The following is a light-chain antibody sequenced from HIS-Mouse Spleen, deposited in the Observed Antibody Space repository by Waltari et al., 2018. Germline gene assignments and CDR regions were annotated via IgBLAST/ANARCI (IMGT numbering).Light chain of an antibody. CDR3: NSRDSSGNHVV. V-gene: IGLV3-19*01. Sequence: SSELTQDPAVSVALGHTVRITCQGDSLRSYYASWYQQKPGQAPVLVIYGKNNRPSGSPDRFSGSSSGNTASLTITGAQAEYEADYYCNSRDSSGNHVVFGGGTKLTVL. J-gene: IGLJ2*01. CDR2: GKN. CDR1: SLRSYY.